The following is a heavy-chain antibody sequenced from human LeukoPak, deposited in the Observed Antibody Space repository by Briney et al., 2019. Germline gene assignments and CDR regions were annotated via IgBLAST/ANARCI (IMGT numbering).Heavy chain of an antibody. CDR1: GFTVSSNY. Sequence: GGSLRLSCAASGFTVSSNYMSWVRQAPGKGLEWVSVIYSGGSTYYADSVKGRFTISRDNSKNTLYLQMNSLRAEDTAVYYCARVGTFAGRGGYFDYWGQGTLVTVSS. CDR2: IYSGGST. J-gene: IGHJ4*02. CDR3: ARVGTFAGRGGYFDY. V-gene: IGHV3-66*01. D-gene: IGHD7-27*01.